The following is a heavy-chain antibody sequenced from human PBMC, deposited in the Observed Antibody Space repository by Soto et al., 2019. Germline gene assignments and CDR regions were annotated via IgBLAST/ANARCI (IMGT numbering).Heavy chain of an antibody. J-gene: IGHJ4*02. Sequence: EVQLLESGGGLVQPGGSLRLSCAASGFTFSSYAMSWVRQAPGKGLEWVSIISGSGGSTYYADSVKGRFPISRDNSKNTLYLHMNSLRAEDTAVYYCAKDLRGSSTSYYGFFDYWGQGTLVTVSS. CDR1: GFTFSSYA. CDR3: AKDLRGSSTSYYGFFDY. D-gene: IGHD2-2*01. CDR2: ISGSGGST. V-gene: IGHV3-23*01.